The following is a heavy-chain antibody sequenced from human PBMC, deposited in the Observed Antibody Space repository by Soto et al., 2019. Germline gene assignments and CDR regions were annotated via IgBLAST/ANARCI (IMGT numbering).Heavy chain of an antibody. CDR2: IYWDGDK. Sequence: QITLNESGPTVVRPTETLTLTCRFSGFSLTTSGVGVGWIRQSPGKAPEWLALIYWDGDKRYSASLKSRLTITKDTAKNQVVLTASDLDPTDTATYYCAHRVLRTVFGLVTTTAISFNFWGQGTPVAVSS. J-gene: IGHJ4*02. CDR3: AHRVLRTVFGLVTTTAISFNF. V-gene: IGHV2-5*02. D-gene: IGHD3-3*01. CDR1: GFSLTTSGVG.